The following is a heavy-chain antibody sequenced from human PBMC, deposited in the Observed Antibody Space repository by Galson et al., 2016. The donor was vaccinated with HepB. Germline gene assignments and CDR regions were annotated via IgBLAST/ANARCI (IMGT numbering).Heavy chain of an antibody. CDR1: GFSSSAYW. J-gene: IGHJ3*02. CDR3: ARDRTYNSGTAYYDVFDI. V-gene: IGHV3-7*03. CDR2: INQDGSKT. D-gene: IGHD1-26*01. Sequence: SLRLSCAASGFSSSAYWMTWVRQAPGRGLEWVANINQDGSKTNYVDSVKGRFTFSRDNAKNSVYLQMSRLRAEDTAVYYCARDRTYNSGTAYYDVFDIWGQGTMVTVSS.